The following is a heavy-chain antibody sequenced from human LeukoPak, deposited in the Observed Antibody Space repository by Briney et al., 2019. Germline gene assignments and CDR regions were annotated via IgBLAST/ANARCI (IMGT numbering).Heavy chain of an antibody. D-gene: IGHD3-9*01. V-gene: IGHV4-4*07. J-gene: IGHJ3*02. CDR3: ARGYYDILTGYSADHAFDI. CDR2: IYTSGST. Sequence: SETLSLTCTVPGGSISSYYWSWTRQPAGKGLEWIGRIYTSGSTNYNPSLKSRVTMSVDTSKNQFSLKLSSVTAADTAVYYCARGYYDILTGYSADHAFDIWGQGTMVTVSS. CDR1: GGSISSYY.